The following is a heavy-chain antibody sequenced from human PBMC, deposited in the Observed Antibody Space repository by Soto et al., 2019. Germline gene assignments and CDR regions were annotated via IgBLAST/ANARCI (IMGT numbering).Heavy chain of an antibody. Sequence: VESLKISCRGSGYSFTTYWSSWVRQMPGKGLEYMGIIYPSDSDSRYSPSFQGQVTFSADKSINTAYLQWSSLKASDTAMYHCARHGFYGDYSSNYFDPWGQGILVTVSS. CDR1: GYSFTTYW. J-gene: IGHJ5*02. V-gene: IGHV5-51*01. CDR3: ARHGFYGDYSSNYFDP. D-gene: IGHD4-17*01. CDR2: IYPSDSDS.